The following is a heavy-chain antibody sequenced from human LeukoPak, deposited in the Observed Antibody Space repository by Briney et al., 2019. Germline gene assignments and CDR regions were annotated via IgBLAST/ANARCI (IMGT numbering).Heavy chain of an antibody. V-gene: IGHV3-66*02. CDR3: ARAARNYYYYYMDV. Sequence: PGGSLRLSCAASGFTFSSNYMSWVRQAPGKGLEWVSVIYSGGSTYYADSVKGRFTISRDNSKNTLYLQMNSLRAEDTAVYYCARAARNYYYYYMDVWGKGTTVTVSS. CDR2: IYSGGST. J-gene: IGHJ6*03. CDR1: GFTFSSNY. D-gene: IGHD6-6*01.